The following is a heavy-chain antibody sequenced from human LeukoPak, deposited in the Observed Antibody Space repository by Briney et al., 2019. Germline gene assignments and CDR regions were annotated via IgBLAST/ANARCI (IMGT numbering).Heavy chain of an antibody. CDR2: INPQSGGT. J-gene: IGHJ4*02. CDR3: GRGTIAVVAADLRTDQ. CDR1: GYTFTAYY. Sequence: GASVKVSCKASGYTFTAYYLHWVRQAPGQGLEYMGWINPQSGGTNNAQKFQGRVTMTRDTSISTAYMELSSLTFDDTAVYYCGRGTIAVVAADLRTDQWGQGTLVIVSS. V-gene: IGHV1-2*02. D-gene: IGHD2-15*01.